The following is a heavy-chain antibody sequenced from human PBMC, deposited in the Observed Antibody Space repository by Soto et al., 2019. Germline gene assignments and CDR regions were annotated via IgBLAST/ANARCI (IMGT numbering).Heavy chain of an antibody. CDR3: TRDPVAGMDV. CDR1: GFTFGDYA. Sequence: EVQLVESGGGLVQPGRSLRLSCTASGFTFGDYAMSWVRQAPGKGLEWVGFIRSKAYGGTTEYAASVKGRFTISRDDSKSIAYLQMNSLKTEDTAVYYCTRDPVAGMDVWGQGTTVTVSS. CDR2: IRSKAYGGTT. D-gene: IGHD5-12*01. V-gene: IGHV3-49*04. J-gene: IGHJ6*02.